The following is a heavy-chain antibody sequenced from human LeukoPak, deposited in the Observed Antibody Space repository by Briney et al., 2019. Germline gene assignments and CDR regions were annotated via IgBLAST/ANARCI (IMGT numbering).Heavy chain of an antibody. CDR2: INGDGSWT. D-gene: IGHD2-2*01. Sequence: GGSLRLSCAASGNYWMHWVRQAPGKGLAWVSHINGDGSWTSYADSVKGRFTISKDNAKNTVYLQMNNLRAEDTAVYYCVSFYETYWGRGTLVTVSS. CDR3: VSFYETY. J-gene: IGHJ4*02. V-gene: IGHV3-74*01. CDR1: GNYW.